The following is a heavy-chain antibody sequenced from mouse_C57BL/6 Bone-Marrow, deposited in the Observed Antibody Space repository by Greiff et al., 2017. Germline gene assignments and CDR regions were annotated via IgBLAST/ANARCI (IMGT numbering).Heavy chain of an antibody. V-gene: IGHV2-2*01. D-gene: IGHD2-5*01. CDR1: GFSLTSYG. J-gene: IGHJ4*01. CDR3: ASPPYYYSNGAMDY. Sequence: VKLMESGPGLVQPSQSLSITCTVSGFSLTSYGVHWVRQSPGKGLEWLGVIWSGGSSDYNAAFISSLSISKDNSKRQVFFKMNSLQADDTAIYYCASPPYYYSNGAMDYWGQGTSVTVAS. CDR2: IWSGGSS.